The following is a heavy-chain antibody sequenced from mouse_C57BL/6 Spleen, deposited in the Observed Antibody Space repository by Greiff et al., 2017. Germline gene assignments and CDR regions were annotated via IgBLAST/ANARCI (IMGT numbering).Heavy chain of an antibody. V-gene: IGHV5-4*03. CDR3: ARSLIWYFDV. CDR2: ISDGGSYT. J-gene: IGHJ1*03. CDR1: GFTFSSYA. Sequence: EVKLVESGGGLVKPGGSLKLSCAASGFTFSSYAMSWVRQTPEKRLEWVATISDGGSYTYYPDNVKGRFTISRDNAKNNLYLQMSHLKSEDTAMXYCARSLIWYFDVWGTGTTVTVSS.